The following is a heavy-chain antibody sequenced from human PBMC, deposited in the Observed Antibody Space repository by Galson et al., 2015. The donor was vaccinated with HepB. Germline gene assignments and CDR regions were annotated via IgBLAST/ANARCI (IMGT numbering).Heavy chain of an antibody. J-gene: IGHJ4*02. CDR3: ARHPQGRWLQFWLDY. V-gene: IGHV3-23*01. D-gene: IGHD5-24*01. CDR1: GFTFSTYA. Sequence: LRLSCAASGFTFSTYAMSWVRQAPGKGLEWVSAISGSGGTTYYADSVKGRFTISRDNSKNTLYLQMNSLRVEDTAVYYCARHPQGRWLQFWLDYWGQGTLVTVSS. CDR2: ISGSGGTT.